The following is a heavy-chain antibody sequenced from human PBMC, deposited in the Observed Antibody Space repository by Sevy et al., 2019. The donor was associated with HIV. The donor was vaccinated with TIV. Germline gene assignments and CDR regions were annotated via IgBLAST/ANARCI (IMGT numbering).Heavy chain of an antibody. CDR3: ARDRYYDASGYYYYYYGLDV. J-gene: IGHJ6*02. CDR1: GFTFRTSG. V-gene: IGHV3-30*03. CDR2: ISYDEAHK. Sequence: GGSLRLSCVTSGFTFRTSGMHWVRQSPGKGLEWVAIISYDEAHKNYADSVRGRFSISKDNSKNTLYLQMNSLRAEDTAVYYCARDRYYDASGYYYYYYGLDVWGQGTTVTVSS. D-gene: IGHD3-22*01.